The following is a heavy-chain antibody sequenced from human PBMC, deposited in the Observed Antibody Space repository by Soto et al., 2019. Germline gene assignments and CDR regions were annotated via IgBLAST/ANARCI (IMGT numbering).Heavy chain of an antibody. V-gene: IGHV4-59*01. CDR1: GGSISSYY. CDR2: IYYSGST. CDR3: ATTLKVSSWFFDY. Sequence: QVQLQESGPGLVKPSETLSLTCTVSGGSISSYYWSWIRQPPGKGLEWIGYIYYSGSTNYNPSLKSRVTISVDTSKNQFSLKLSSVTAADTAVYYCATTLKVSSWFFDYWGHGTLVPVSS. D-gene: IGHD6-13*01. J-gene: IGHJ4*01.